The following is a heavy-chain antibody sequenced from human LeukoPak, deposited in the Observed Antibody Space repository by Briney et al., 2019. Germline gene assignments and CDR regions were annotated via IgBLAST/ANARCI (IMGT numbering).Heavy chain of an antibody. V-gene: IGHV1-2*02. D-gene: IGHD3-10*01. CDR2: INPNSGGT. CDR1: GYTFTGYY. Sequence: ASVKVSCKASGYTFTGYYMHWVRQAPGQGLDGMGWINPNSGGTNYAQKFQGRVTMTRDTSISTAYMELSRLRSDDTAVYYCARVTMVRGVMAWFDPWGQGTLVTVSS. J-gene: IGHJ5*02. CDR3: ARVTMVRGVMAWFDP.